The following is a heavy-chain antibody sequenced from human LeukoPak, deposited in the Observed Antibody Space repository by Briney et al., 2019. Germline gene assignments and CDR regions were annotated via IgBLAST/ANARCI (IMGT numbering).Heavy chain of an antibody. D-gene: IGHD2-2*01. CDR2: IYSGGTT. J-gene: IGHJ6*03. CDR1: GFSVISKY. V-gene: IGHV3-53*01. Sequence: GGSLRLSCAASGFSVISKYMTWVRQAPEKGLEWVSVIYSGGTTYYGDSAKGRFTISRDISKNTVYLQMNSLRGEDSAVYYCASSSEAYYYYMDVWGKGTTVTVSS. CDR3: ASSSEAYYYYMDV.